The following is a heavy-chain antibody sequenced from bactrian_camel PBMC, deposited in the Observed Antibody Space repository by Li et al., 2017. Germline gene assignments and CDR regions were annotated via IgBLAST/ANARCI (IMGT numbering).Heavy chain of an antibody. Sequence: HVQLVESGGGSVQAGGSLRLSCAASGYTVSSNCMSWVRQAPGKDLEWIAQIAYDGWVSRYNDPAKGRFTISRDNAKNTLYLQLNSLRTEDTAMYYCAKDWGSRTVSKGQGTQVTVS. CDR2: IAYDGWVS. J-gene: IGHJ4*01. V-gene: IGHV3S1*01. D-gene: IGHD5*01. CDR1: GYTVSSNC.